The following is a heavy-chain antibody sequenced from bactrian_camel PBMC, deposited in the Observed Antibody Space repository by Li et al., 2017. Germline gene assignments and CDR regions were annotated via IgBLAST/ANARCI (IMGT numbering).Heavy chain of an antibody. J-gene: IGHJ4*01. CDR3: AADECSARTRSWYLESEYSY. D-gene: IGHD6*01. V-gene: IGHV3S40*01. CDR2: NYGGITT. Sequence: QLVESGGGSVQAGGSLTLSCAASTYGYSEEFMGWFRLAPGKAREGVAANYGGITTYYDDSVKGRFTISQDNAKPMLYLQMNELKPGDTAMYYCAADECSARTRSWYLESEYSYWGQGTQVTVS. CDR1: TYGYSEEF.